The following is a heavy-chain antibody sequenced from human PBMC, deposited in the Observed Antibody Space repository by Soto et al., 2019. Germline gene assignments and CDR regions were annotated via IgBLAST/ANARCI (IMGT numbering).Heavy chain of an antibody. D-gene: IGHD6-19*01. Sequence: QVQLVQSGAEEKKPGASVKVSCKASGYTFTGYAMYWVRQAPGQRLEWMGWINAGNGNTKYSQKFQGRVTITRDTSASAAYMELSSLSSEDTAVYYCARAVAVAADFDYWGQGTLVTVSS. CDR3: ARAVAVAADFDY. CDR2: INAGNGNT. CDR1: GYTFTGYA. V-gene: IGHV1-3*05. J-gene: IGHJ4*02.